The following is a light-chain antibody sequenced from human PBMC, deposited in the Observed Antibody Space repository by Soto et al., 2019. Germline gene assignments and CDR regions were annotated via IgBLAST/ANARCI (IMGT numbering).Light chain of an antibody. V-gene: IGKV3-20*01. CDR2: ATS. CDR1: QRIDNRY. CDR3: RQYFASSWP. Sequence: EIVLTQSPGTLSSSPGERATLSCRASQRIDNRYFACDQHKPGQAPRLLIYATSSRATGIPDRFGGSGSGTDFTLTINRLEPEDFAVYYCRQYFASSWPFGQGTKVDIK. J-gene: IGKJ1*01.